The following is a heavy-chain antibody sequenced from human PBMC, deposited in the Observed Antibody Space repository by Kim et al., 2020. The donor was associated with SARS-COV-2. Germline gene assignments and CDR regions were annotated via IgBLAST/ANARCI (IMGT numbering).Heavy chain of an antibody. J-gene: IGHJ5*02. CDR3: ARTRVITMVRGQLDP. V-gene: IGHV4-34*01. CDR1: GGSFSGYY. D-gene: IGHD3-10*01. CDR2: INHSGST. Sequence: SETLSLTCAVYGGSFSGYYWSWIRQPPGKGLEWIGEINHSGSTNYNPSLKSRVTISVDTSKNQFSLKLSSVTAADTAVYYCARTRVITMVRGQLDPWGQGTLVTVSS.